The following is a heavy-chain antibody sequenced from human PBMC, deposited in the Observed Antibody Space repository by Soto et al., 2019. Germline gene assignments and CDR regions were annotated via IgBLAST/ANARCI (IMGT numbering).Heavy chain of an antibody. D-gene: IGHD2-15*01. CDR1: GFTFSGYW. Sequence: GGSLRLSCEASGFTFSGYWMSWVRQAPGKGLEWVADIKYDGSVQYYVDSVKGRLTISRDNAKKQLYLQMNGLRAEDTALYYFPRPPSSTPCYGFDLWGQGPLVTVS. CDR2: IKYDGSVQ. CDR3: PRPPSSTPCYGFDL. J-gene: IGHJ4*02. V-gene: IGHV3-7*03.